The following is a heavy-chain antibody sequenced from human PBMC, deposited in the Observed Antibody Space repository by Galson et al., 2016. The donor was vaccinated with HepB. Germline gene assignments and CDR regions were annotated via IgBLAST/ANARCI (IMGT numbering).Heavy chain of an antibody. CDR2: SYGDGRT. V-gene: IGHV3-53*01. Sequence: SLRLSCAASGVIVSNDYRNWVRQAPGKGLEWLSASYGDGRTYYAESVRGRFTISRDNSKNSVFLQMNNLRAEDTAVYYCARDPGFRNGMNVWGQGTMVTVSS. CDR1: GVIVSNDY. J-gene: IGHJ6*02. CDR3: ARDPGFRNGMNV.